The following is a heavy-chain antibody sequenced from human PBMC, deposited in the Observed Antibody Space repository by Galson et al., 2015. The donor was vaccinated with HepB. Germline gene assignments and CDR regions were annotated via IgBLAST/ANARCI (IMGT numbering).Heavy chain of an antibody. J-gene: IGHJ4*02. D-gene: IGHD5-18*01. CDR1: GFSFSSHW. V-gene: IGHV3-7*03. CDR3: ARDGVDAGIYFDY. Sequence: SLRLSCAVSGFSFSSHWMSWVRQAPGKGLEWVANINQDGSQKYYVDSVKGRFTISRDNAKNSLYLQMNSLRAEDTAVYFCARDGVDAGIYFDYWGQGTLVTVSS. CDR2: INQDGSQK.